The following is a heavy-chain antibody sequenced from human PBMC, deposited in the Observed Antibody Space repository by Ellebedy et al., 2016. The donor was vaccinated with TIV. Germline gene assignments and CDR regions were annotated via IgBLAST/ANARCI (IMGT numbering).Heavy chain of an antibody. Sequence: ASVKVSCKASGYTFTSYGISWVRQAPGQGLEWMGWINPDTGGTACAQKFQGWVTMTRDTSISAAYMELNRLTSDDTAVYFCARMRHGTSALDYWGQGTLITVSS. CDR1: GYTFTSYG. J-gene: IGHJ4*02. D-gene: IGHD2-2*01. V-gene: IGHV1-2*04. CDR2: INPDTGGT. CDR3: ARMRHGTSALDY.